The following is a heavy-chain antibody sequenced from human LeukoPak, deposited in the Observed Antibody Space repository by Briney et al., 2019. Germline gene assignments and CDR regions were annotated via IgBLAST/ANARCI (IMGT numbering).Heavy chain of an antibody. D-gene: IGHD3-16*01. V-gene: IGHV4-39*07. CDR1: GGSISSSSYY. J-gene: IGHJ3*02. Sequence: SETLSLTCTVSGGSISSSSYYRGWVRQPPGRGLEWIACIYHSGTTYYNPSLKSRVTISVDTSKNQFSLKLSSVTAADTAVYYCASYTDAFDIWGQGTMVTVSS. CDR3: ASYTDAFDI. CDR2: IYHSGTT.